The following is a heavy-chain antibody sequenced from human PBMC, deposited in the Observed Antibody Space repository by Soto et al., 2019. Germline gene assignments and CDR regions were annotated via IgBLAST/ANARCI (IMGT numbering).Heavy chain of an antibody. J-gene: IGHJ4*02. D-gene: IGHD2-15*01. Sequence: GDALNICCKFAGYSFSYYCSCVVRQMRGKVLWWMGIIYPGGSDTRYSPSFQGQVTISVDKSINTAYLQWSSLKASDTAMYYCARRVVVDVSGRGDWLDYWGQGTMVTVSS. CDR3: ARRVVVDVSGRGDWLDY. CDR2: IYPGGSDT. CDR1: GYSFSYYC. V-gene: IGHV5-51*01.